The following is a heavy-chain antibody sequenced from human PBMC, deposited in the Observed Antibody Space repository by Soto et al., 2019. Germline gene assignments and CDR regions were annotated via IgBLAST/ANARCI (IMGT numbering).Heavy chain of an antibody. CDR3: ARGPYSGYDYYYYGMDV. V-gene: IGHV4-31*03. D-gene: IGHD5-12*01. CDR1: GGSISSGGYY. J-gene: IGHJ6*02. CDR2: IYYSGST. Sequence: SETLSLTCTVSGGSISSGGYYWSWIRQHPGKGLEWIGYIYYSGSTYYNPSLKSRVTISVDTSKNQFSLKLSSVTAADTAVYYCARGPYSGYDYYYYGMDVWGQGTTVTVSS.